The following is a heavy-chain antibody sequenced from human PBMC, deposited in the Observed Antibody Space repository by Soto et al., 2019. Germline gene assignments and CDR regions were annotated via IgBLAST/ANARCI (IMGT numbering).Heavy chain of an antibody. V-gene: IGHV3-23*01. CDR2: ISGSGGST. CDR3: VLWPPYYFDY. J-gene: IGHJ4*02. Sequence: EVQLLESGGGLVQPGGSLRLSCAASGFTFSSYAMSWVLQAPGKGLEWVSAISGSGGSTYYADSVKGRFTISRDNSKNTLYLQLNSLRAEDTAVYYCVLWPPYYFDYWGQGTLVTVSS. CDR1: GFTFSSYA. D-gene: IGHD3-10*01.